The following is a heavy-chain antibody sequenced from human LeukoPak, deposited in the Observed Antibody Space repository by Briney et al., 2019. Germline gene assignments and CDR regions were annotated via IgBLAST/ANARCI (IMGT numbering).Heavy chain of an antibody. V-gene: IGHV1-18*01. CDR2: ISAYNGNT. J-gene: IGHJ3*02. Sequence: GASVKVSCKASGYTFTSYGISWVRQAPGQGLEWMGWISAYNGNTNYAQKLQGRVTMTTDTSTSTAYMELRSLRSDDTAVYYCASPYCSSTSCHDYDAFDIWGQGTMVTVSS. CDR3: ASPYCSSTSCHDYDAFDI. CDR1: GYTFTSYG. D-gene: IGHD2-2*01.